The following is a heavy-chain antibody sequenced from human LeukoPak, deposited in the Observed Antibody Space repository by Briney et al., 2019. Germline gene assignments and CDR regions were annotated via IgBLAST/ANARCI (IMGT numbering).Heavy chain of an antibody. V-gene: IGHV3-23*01. D-gene: IGHD3-9*01. Sequence: GGSLRLSCAASGFTFSSYAMSWVRQAPGKGLEWVSAISGSGGSTYYADSVKGRFTISRDNSKNTLYLQMNSLRAEDTAVYYCAKDPGKVYYDILTGYYKDEHYYMDVWGKGTTVTVSS. CDR2: ISGSGGST. CDR1: GFTFSSYA. J-gene: IGHJ6*03. CDR3: AKDPGKVYYDILTGYYKDEHYYMDV.